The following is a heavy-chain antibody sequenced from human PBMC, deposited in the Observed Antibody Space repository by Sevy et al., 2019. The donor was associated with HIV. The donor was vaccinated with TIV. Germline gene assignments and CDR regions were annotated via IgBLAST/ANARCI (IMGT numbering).Heavy chain of an antibody. CDR2: ISSDGKNN. CDR1: GFTFSDYI. CDR3: AREPFGIGTHHFDY. J-gene: IGHJ4*02. D-gene: IGHD3-16*01. Sequence: PGGSLRLSCAASGFTFSDYIMHWVRQAPGKGLEWVALISSDGKNNHYSASVKGRFTVSRDNSKNTLSLQMNSLRGDDTAVYYCAREPFGIGTHHFDYWGQGTLVTVSS. V-gene: IGHV3-30*01.